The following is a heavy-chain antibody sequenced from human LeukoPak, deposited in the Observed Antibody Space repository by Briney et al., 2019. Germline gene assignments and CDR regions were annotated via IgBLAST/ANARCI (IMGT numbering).Heavy chain of an antibody. J-gene: IGHJ3*02. Sequence: GGSLRLSCAASGFTFSSYWMSWVRQAPGKGLEWVSSISSSGSYIYYADSVKGRFTISRDDAKNSLYLQMNSLRAEDTAVYYCARVPAGVIGMKDAFDIWGQGTMVTVSS. CDR1: GFTFSSYW. D-gene: IGHD3-16*02. CDR2: ISSSGSYI. V-gene: IGHV3-21*01. CDR3: ARVPAGVIGMKDAFDI.